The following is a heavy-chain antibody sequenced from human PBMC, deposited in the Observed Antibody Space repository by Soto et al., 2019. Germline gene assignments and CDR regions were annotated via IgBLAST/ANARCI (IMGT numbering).Heavy chain of an antibody. Sequence: QVKLVQSGAEVRKPGASGKVSCKASGSPFPSSGISWLRQAPGQGLEGMGWISTYNGDTNDAPKFQDRVTMTIDRSTSTAYMELRSLRSDDAAVYYCARAGAAPYYYYGMDVWGQGTRVTVSS. D-gene: IGHD2-15*01. J-gene: IGHJ6*02. CDR2: ISTYNGDT. V-gene: IGHV1-18*01. CDR1: GSPFPSSG. CDR3: ARAGAAPYYYYGMDV.